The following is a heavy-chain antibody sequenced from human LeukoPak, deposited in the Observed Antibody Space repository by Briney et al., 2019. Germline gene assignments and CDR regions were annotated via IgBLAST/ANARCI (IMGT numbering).Heavy chain of an antibody. CDR2: INHSGST. J-gene: IGHJ6*02. CDR1: GGSFSGYY. V-gene: IGHV4-34*01. D-gene: IGHD2-21*02. Sequence: SETLSLTCAVYGGSFSGYYWSWLRQPPGKGLEWIGEINHSGSTNYNPSLKSRVTISVDTSKNQFSLKLSSVTAADTAVYYCARGVVVVTAIRLRVDYYGMDVWGQGTTVTVSS. CDR3: ARGVVVVTAIRLRVDYYGMDV.